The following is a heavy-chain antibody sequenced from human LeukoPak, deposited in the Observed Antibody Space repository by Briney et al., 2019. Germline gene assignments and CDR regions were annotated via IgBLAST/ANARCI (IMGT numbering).Heavy chain of an antibody. CDR1: GGTFSSYA. V-gene: IGHV1-69*01. CDR3: ARTYYYGSGSYSRRPNWFDP. Sequence: SVEVSCKASGGTFSSYAISWVRQAPGQGLEWMGGIIPIFGTANYAQKFQGRVTITADESTSTAYMELSSLRSEDTAVYYCARTYYYGSGSYSRRPNWFDPWGQETLVTVSS. D-gene: IGHD3-10*01. J-gene: IGHJ5*02. CDR2: IIPIFGTA.